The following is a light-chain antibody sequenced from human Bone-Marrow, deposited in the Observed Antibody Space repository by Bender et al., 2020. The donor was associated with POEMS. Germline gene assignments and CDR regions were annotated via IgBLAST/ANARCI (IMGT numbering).Light chain of an antibody. V-gene: IGLV2-23*02. CDR1: SRDVGTYNL. CDR3: AAWDDSVNGPV. Sequence: QSALTQPASVSGSPGQSITISCTGSSRDVGTYNLVSWYQQYPAKAPKLIIFEVSKRPSGVSNRFSGSKSGNTASLTSFGLQAEDEGDYYCAAWDDSVNGPVFGGGTKLTVL. CDR2: EVS. J-gene: IGLJ2*01.